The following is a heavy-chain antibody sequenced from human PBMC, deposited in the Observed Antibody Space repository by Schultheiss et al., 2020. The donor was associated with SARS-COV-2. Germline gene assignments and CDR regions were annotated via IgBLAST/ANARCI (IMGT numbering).Heavy chain of an antibody. CDR1: GYSIRSGYY. D-gene: IGHD2-21*02. CDR3: ARDTYCGGDCYKTEDY. CDR2: IYHSGST. J-gene: IGHJ4*02. Sequence: SQTLSLTCAVSGYSIRSGYYWGWIRQPPGKGLEWIGSIYHSGSTYYNPSLKSRVTISVDTSKNQFSLKLSSVTAANTAVYYCARDTYCGGDCYKTEDYWGQGTLVTVSS. V-gene: IGHV4-38-2*02.